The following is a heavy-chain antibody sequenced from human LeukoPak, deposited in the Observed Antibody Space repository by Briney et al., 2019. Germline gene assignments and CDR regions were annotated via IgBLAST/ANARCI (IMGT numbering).Heavy chain of an antibody. CDR1: GGSISNNNYY. Sequence: SETLSLTCTVSGGSISNNNYYWAWIRQPPGKGLECIGSIYYSGSPYYNPSLKSRVTISVDTSKNQFSLRLSSVTAADAAVYYCSTWRTAKTGFDYWGQGTLVTVSS. D-gene: IGHD1-1*01. CDR2: IYYSGSP. CDR3: STWRTAKTGFDY. J-gene: IGHJ4*02. V-gene: IGHV4-39*01.